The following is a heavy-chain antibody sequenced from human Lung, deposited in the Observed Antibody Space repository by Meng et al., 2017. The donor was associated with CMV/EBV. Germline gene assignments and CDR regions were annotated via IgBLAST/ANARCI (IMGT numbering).Heavy chain of an antibody. CDR1: GESISSNNVA. Sequence: SETXSLTCDISGESISSNNVAWNWIRQSPSRGLEWLGRTYYRSQWYNDYAVSVKSRITINPDTSKNQFSLHLNSVTPEDTAVYYCARDRGFVVVTSGNCFDPXGQGXLVTVSS. D-gene: IGHD2-21*02. J-gene: IGHJ5*02. CDR3: ARDRGFVVVTSGNCFDP. CDR2: TYYRSQWYN. V-gene: IGHV6-1*01.